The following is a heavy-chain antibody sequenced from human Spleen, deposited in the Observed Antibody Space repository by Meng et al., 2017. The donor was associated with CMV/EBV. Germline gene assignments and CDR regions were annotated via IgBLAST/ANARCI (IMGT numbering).Heavy chain of an antibody. D-gene: IGHD1-26*01. CDR2: ISPYNGNT. J-gene: IGHJ4*02. Sequence: ASVKVSCKASGYTFTSYGISWVRQAPGQGLEWMGWISPYNGNTDYSQKFQGRFTMTADTSTTTAYMELRSLRSDDTAVYYCARDPDSGTRYANSDFDYWGQGTLVTVSS. CDR3: ARDPDSGTRYANSDFDY. CDR1: GYTFTSYG. V-gene: IGHV1-18*01.